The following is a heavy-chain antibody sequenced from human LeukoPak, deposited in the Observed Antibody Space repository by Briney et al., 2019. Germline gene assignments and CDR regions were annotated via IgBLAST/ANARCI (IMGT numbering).Heavy chain of an antibody. CDR1: GFTFSSYW. V-gene: IGHV3-7*01. CDR2: IKQDGSEK. J-gene: IGHJ4*02. Sequence: GGSLRLSCVASGFTFSSYWMSWVRQAPGRGPEWVANIKQDGSEKYYVDSVKGRFTISRDNAKNSLYLQMNSLRAEDTAVYYCARAWGSNDYWGQGTLVTVSS. CDR3: ARAWGSNDY. D-gene: IGHD7-27*01.